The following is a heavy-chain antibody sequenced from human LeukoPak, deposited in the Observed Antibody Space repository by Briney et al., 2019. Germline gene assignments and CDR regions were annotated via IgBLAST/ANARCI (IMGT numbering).Heavy chain of an antibody. D-gene: IGHD4-17*01. J-gene: IGHJ4*02. Sequence: SETLSLTCTVSGGSISDYYWSWIRQPPGKGLEWIGEINHSGRTNYNPSLKSRVTISVDTSKNQFSVKLTSVTAADTAVYYCARGSLYGDYLPDYWGQGTLVTVSS. CDR2: INHSGRT. CDR1: GGSISDYY. V-gene: IGHV4-34*01. CDR3: ARGSLYGDYLPDY.